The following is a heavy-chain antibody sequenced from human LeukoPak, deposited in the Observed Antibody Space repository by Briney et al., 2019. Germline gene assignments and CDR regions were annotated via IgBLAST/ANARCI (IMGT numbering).Heavy chain of an antibody. CDR2: IKSAGGT. CDR3: ARAPSEIGGYYPEYFRH. CDR1: GFTFSTYW. D-gene: IGHD3-22*01. V-gene: IGHV3-74*01. Sequence: GGSLRLSCAASGFTFSTYWMHWVRQAPGKGLVWVSRIKSAGGTNYADSVKGRFTISRDNAKKTVSLQMNSLRPEDTGVYYCARAPSEIGGYYPEYFRHWGQGTLVTVSS. J-gene: IGHJ1*01.